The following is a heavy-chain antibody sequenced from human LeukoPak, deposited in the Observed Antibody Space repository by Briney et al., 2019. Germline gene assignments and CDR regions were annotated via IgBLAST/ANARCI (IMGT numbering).Heavy chain of an antibody. D-gene: IGHD2-8*01. CDR1: GFTFSGYA. J-gene: IGHJ3*01. V-gene: IGHV3-30-3*01. CDR3: ARAHCTRTTCNWNDAFDV. Sequence: GGSLRLSCAASGFTFSGYALHWVRQAPGKGLEWVAVIGYDGNNYIYADSVKGRFSISRDNSKDFLFLHMDSLRSEDTAVYYCARAHCTRTTCNWNDAFDVWGQGTMVTVSS. CDR2: IGYDGNNY.